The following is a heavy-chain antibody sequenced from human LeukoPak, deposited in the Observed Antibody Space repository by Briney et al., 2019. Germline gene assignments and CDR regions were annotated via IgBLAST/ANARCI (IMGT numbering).Heavy chain of an antibody. J-gene: IGHJ4*02. D-gene: IGHD1-26*01. Sequence: PGGSLRLSCAASGFTVSSNYMTWVRQAPGKGLEWVSIIYSDGSAYYADSVKARFTISRDNSKNTLFLQMSSLRAEDTAVYYCARDPFYEGFDSGLEYGQDGGWGQGTLVTVSS. V-gene: IGHV3-66*01. CDR2: IYSDGSA. CDR1: GFTVSSNY. CDR3: ARDPFYEGFDSGLEYGQDGG.